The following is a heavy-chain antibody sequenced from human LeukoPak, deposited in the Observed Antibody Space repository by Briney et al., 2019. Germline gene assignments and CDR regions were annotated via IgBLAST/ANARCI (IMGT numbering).Heavy chain of an antibody. D-gene: IGHD4-23*01. J-gene: IGHJ4*02. CDR1: GGSFSGYY. CDR2: INHSGST. Sequence: SETLSLTCAVYGGSFSGYYWSWIRQPPGKGLEWIGEINHSGSTNYNPSLKSRVTISVDTSKNQFSLELSSVTAADTAVYYCARGRFGGNSDYWGQGTLVTVSS. CDR3: ARGRFGGNSDY. V-gene: IGHV4-34*01.